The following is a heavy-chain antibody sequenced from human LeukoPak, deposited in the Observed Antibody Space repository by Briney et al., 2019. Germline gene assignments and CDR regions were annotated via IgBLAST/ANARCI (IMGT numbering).Heavy chain of an antibody. CDR3: ARPKSSSWNNWFDP. CDR2: INHSGST. Sequence: PSETLSLTRAVYGGSFSGYYWSWIRQPPGKGLEWIGEINHSGSTNYNPSLKSRVTISVDTSKTQFSLKLSSVTAADTAVYYCARPKSSSWNNWFDPWGQGTLVTVSS. D-gene: IGHD6-13*01. J-gene: IGHJ5*02. CDR1: GGSFSGYY. V-gene: IGHV4-34*01.